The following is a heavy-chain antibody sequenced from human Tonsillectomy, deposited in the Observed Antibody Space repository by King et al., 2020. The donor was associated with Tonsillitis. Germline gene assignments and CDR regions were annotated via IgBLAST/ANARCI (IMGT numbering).Heavy chain of an antibody. CDR1: GASISSYY. V-gene: IGHV4-59*08. CDR2: IYYSGST. D-gene: IGHD3-9*01. Sequence: QLQESGPGLVKPSETLSLTCTVSGASISSYYWTWLRQPPGKGLEWIGHIYYSGSTNYNPSLKSRVTISVDTSKNQFSLKLSSVTAADTAVYYCARPHYDILTGPYSLAFDIWGQGTMVTVSS. J-gene: IGHJ3*02. CDR3: ARPHYDILTGPYSLAFDI.